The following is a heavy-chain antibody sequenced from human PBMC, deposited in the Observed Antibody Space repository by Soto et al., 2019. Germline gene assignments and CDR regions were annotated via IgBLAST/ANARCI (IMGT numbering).Heavy chain of an antibody. J-gene: IGHJ4*02. CDR3: ATDWGYSYGHAFDS. Sequence: EVRLVESGGGLVKPGGSLRLSCAASGIIFSNYNINWVRQVPGTGLAWVSYISASGSFIYYADSVKGRFTISRDNAKNSMYLQMDSLRAEDTAVYYCATDWGYSYGHAFDSWGQGTLVTVSS. CDR1: GIIFSNYN. D-gene: IGHD5-18*01. V-gene: IGHV3-21*01. CDR2: ISASGSFI.